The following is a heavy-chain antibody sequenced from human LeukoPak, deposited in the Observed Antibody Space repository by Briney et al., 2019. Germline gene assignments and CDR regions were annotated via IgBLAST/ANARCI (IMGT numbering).Heavy chain of an antibody. CDR1: GFTFSSYG. Sequence: GGSLRLSCAAPGFTFSSYGMHWVRQAPGKGLEWVTFIRYDGSNKYSADSVKGRFTISRDNSKNTLYLQMNSLRVEDTAVYYCAKAIHCGGDCSYFDYWGQGTLVTVSS. J-gene: IGHJ4*02. D-gene: IGHD2-21*01. CDR3: AKAIHCGGDCSYFDY. V-gene: IGHV3-30*02. CDR2: IRYDGSNK.